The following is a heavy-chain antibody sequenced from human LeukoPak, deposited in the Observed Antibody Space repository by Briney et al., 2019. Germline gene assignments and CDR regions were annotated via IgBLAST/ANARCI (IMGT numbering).Heavy chain of an antibody. CDR2: IYTSGST. D-gene: IGHD1-26*01. CDR3: ARAPASPWEPEGAFDI. Sequence: SETLSLTCTVSGGSISSYYWSWIRQPAGKGLEWMGRIYTSGSTNYNPSLKSRVTMSVDTSKNQFSLKLSSVTAADTAVYFCARAPASPWEPEGAFDIWGQGTMVTVSS. CDR1: GGSISSYY. J-gene: IGHJ3*02. V-gene: IGHV4-4*07.